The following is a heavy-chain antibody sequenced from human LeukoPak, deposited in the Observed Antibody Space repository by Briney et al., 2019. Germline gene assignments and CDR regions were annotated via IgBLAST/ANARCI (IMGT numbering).Heavy chain of an antibody. D-gene: IGHD6-13*01. Sequence: GGSLRLSCAASGFTFSSYGVSWVRQAPGKGLEWVSAISGSGGSTYYADSVKGRFTISRDNSKNTLYLQMNSLRAEDTAVYYCAKKIAAAGTLFDHWGQGTLVTVSS. CDR1: GFTFSSYG. CDR3: AKKIAAAGTLFDH. V-gene: IGHV3-23*01. CDR2: ISGSGGST. J-gene: IGHJ4*02.